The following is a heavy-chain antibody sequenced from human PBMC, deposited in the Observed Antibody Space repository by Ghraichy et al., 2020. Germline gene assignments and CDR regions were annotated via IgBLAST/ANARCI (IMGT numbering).Heavy chain of an antibody. CDR1: GFTLSSYA. D-gene: IGHD5-18*01. CDR2: VSGSGSGGST. V-gene: IGHV3-23*01. J-gene: IGHJ4*02. Sequence: GGSLRLSCAASGFTLSSYAMSWVRQAPGKGLEWVSTVSGSGSGGSTYYADSVKGRFTISRDNSKNTLYLQMNSLRAEDTALYYCAKAEGGVVHSYGSSLLDYWGQGTLVTVSS. CDR3: AKAEGGVVHSYGSSLLDY.